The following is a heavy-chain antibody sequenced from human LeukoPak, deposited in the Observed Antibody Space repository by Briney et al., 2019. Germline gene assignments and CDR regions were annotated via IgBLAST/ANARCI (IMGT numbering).Heavy chain of an antibody. J-gene: IGHJ4*02. CDR2: IRSKADSYTT. V-gene: IGHV3-73*01. Sequence: GGSLKLSCAASGFTFSGSAMHWVRQASGKGLEWLGRIRSKADSYTTAYAASVKGRFIVSRDDSKNTAYLQMNSLKTEDTAVYYCRAAAVLNDYWGKGTLVTVPS. CDR1: GFTFSGSA. CDR3: RAAAVLNDY. D-gene: IGHD6-13*01.